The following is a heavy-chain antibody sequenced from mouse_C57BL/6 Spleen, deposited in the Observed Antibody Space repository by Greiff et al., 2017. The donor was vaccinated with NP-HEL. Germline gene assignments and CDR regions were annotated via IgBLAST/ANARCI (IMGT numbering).Heavy chain of an antibody. CDR2: INPNYGTT. V-gene: IGHV1-39*01. D-gene: IGHD2-1*01. CDR1: GYSFTDYN. J-gene: IGHJ2*01. Sequence: EVHLVESGPELVKPGASVKISCKASGYSFTDYNMNWVKQSNGKSLEWIGVINPNYGTTSYNQKFKGKATLTVDQSSSTAYMQLNSLTSEDSAVYYCARGDYGKKEDYFDYWGQGTTLTVSS. CDR3: ARGDYGKKEDYFDY.